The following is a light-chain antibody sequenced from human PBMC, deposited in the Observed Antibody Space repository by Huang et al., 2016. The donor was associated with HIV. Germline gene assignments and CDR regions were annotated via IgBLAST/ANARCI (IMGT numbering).Light chain of an antibody. CDR1: QTVSSNH. CDR3: QHYGASRT. Sequence: EIVLTQSPGTLSLSPGEGATLSCRASQTVSSNHLAWYQRKPGQAPRLLIYGASTRATGIPDRFTGRWSDTDFSLIISRLDPEDFALYYCQHYGASRTFGGGTKVEIK. CDR2: GAS. V-gene: IGKV3-20*01. J-gene: IGKJ4*01.